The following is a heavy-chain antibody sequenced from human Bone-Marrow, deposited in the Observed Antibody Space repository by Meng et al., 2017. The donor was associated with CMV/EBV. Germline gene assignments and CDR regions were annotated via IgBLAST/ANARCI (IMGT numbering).Heavy chain of an antibody. CDR1: GFLVSSNY. CDR3: ARDTSGYCSSTSCYKSYGMDV. CDR2: LYSGGSS. V-gene: IGHV3-53*01. D-gene: IGHD2-2*02. J-gene: IGHJ6*01. Sequence: GESLKISCAASGFLVSSNYMSWFRQAPGKGLEWVSALYSGGSSYYTDSVKGRFTISRDNSKNTLYLQMNSLRAEDTAVYYCARDTSGYCSSTSCYKSYGMDVWGQGTTVTVSS.